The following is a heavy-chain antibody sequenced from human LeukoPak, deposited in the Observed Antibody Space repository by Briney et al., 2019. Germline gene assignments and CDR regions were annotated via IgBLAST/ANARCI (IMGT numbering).Heavy chain of an antibody. D-gene: IGHD1-26*01. CDR1: SGSVSNYY. V-gene: IGHV4-59*08. CDR3: ARHSGTFPHYFDY. J-gene: IGHJ4*02. Sequence: SETLSLTCTVSSGSVSNYYWSWIRQPPGRGLEWIGFIHYTGSTRYSPSLNSRVTMSVDTSNNQFSLKLSSVTAADTAIHYCARHSGTFPHYFDYWGQGTLVTVSS. CDR2: IHYTGST.